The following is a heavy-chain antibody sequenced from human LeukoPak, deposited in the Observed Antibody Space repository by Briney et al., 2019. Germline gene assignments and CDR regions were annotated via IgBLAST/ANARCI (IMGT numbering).Heavy chain of an antibody. V-gene: IGHV3-48*03. Sequence: PGGSLRLSCTASGFTFSSYEMNWVRQAPGKGLEWASYISSSGSTIYYADSVKGRFTISRDNAKNSLYLQMNSLRAEDTAVYYCASDLSMIPYYWGQGTLVTVSS. CDR3: ASDLSMIPYY. D-gene: IGHD3-22*01. CDR1: GFTFSSYE. J-gene: IGHJ4*02. CDR2: ISSSGSTI.